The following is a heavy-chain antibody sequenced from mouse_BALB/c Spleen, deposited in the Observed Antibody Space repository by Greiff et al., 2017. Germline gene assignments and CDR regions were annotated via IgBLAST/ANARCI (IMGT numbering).Heavy chain of an antibody. CDR1: GFTFSSYA. Sequence: EVKLMESGGGLVKPGGSLKLSCAASGFTFSSYAMSWVRQTPEKRLEWVASISSGGSTYYPDSVKGRFTISRDNARNILYLQMSSLRSEDTAMYYCARGGILYYYGSTPFDYWGQGTTLTVSS. D-gene: IGHD1-1*01. CDR3: ARGGILYYYGSTPFDY. J-gene: IGHJ2*01. CDR2: ISSGGST. V-gene: IGHV5-6-5*01.